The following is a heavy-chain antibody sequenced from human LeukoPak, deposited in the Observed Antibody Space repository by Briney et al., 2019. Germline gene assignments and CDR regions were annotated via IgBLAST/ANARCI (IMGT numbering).Heavy chain of an antibody. J-gene: IGHJ3*02. D-gene: IGHD3-22*01. Sequence: SGGSLGLSCAASGFTFSSYWMSWVRQAPGKGLEWVANIKQDGSEKYYVDSVKGRFTISRDNAKNSLYLQMNSLRAEDTAVYYCAREKYYDSSGYYYIDAFDIWGQGTMVTVSS. CDR2: IKQDGSEK. CDR3: AREKYYDSSGYYYIDAFDI. V-gene: IGHV3-7*05. CDR1: GFTFSSYW.